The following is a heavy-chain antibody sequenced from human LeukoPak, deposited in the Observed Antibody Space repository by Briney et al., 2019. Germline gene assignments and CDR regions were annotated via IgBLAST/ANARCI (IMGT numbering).Heavy chain of an antibody. CDR3: ARVGSGRYNYGYSLVY. J-gene: IGHJ4*02. V-gene: IGHV4-38-2*02. CDR1: GYSISSGYY. Sequence: SETLSLTCTVSGYSISSGYYWGWIRQPPGKGLEWIGSIYHSGRTFYNPSLKSRVTISVDTSKNQFSLKLSSVTAADTAVYYCARVGSGRYNYGYSLVYWGQGTLVTVSS. CDR2: IYHSGRT. D-gene: IGHD5-18*01.